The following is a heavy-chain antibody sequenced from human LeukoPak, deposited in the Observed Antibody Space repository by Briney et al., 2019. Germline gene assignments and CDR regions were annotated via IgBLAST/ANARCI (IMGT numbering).Heavy chain of an antibody. J-gene: IGHJ4*02. V-gene: IGHV3-53*01. CDR2: IYSGGNT. D-gene: IGHD6-13*01. Sequence: GGSLRLSCAASGFTVSSNYMYWVRQAPGKGLEWVSDIYSGGNTYYAESVKGRFTISRDNSKNTLDLQMNSLRAEDTAVYYCATKSLAGTGDYWGQGTLVTVSS. CDR3: ATKSLAGTGDY. CDR1: GFTVSSNY.